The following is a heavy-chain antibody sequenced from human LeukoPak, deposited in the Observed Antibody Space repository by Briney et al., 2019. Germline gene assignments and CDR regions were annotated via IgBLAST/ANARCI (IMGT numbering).Heavy chain of an antibody. V-gene: IGHV3-23*01. CDR1: RFTFSSYA. CDR2: ISGSGDST. Sequence: PGGSLRLSCAASRFTFSSYAMSWVRQAPGKGLEWVSAISGSGDSTYYADSVKGRFTISRDNSKSTLYLQMNSLRAEDTAVYYCAKDRQAILTLTPDAFDIWGQGTMVTVSS. D-gene: IGHD4/OR15-4a*01. CDR3: AKDRQAILTLTPDAFDI. J-gene: IGHJ3*02.